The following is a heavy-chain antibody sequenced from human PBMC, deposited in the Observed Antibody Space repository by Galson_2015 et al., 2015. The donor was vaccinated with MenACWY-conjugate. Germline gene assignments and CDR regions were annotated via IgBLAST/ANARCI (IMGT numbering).Heavy chain of an antibody. D-gene: IGHD1-26*01. CDR3: ARHPPGGRGMDG. CDR2: ISPGDSET. J-gene: IGHJ6*02. Sequence: QSGAEVKKPGESLQISCKGSGYTFTTYWIGWVRQLPGKGLEWMGLISPGDSETRYSPAFQGQVTISADKSISTAYVQWDSLQASDTAMYYCARHPPGGRGMDGWGQGTTVTVSS. CDR1: GYTFTTYW. V-gene: IGHV5-51*01.